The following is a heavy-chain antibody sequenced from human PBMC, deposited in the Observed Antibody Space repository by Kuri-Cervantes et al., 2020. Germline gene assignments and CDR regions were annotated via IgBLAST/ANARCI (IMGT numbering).Heavy chain of an antibody. CDR3: ARDPGTYYDFWSGLNYYYYGMDV. V-gene: IGHV4-59*12. J-gene: IGHJ6*02. CDR1: NGSISSYY. D-gene: IGHD3-3*01. CDR2: INYSGSS. Sequence: SETLSLTCTVSNGSISSYYWSWIRQPPGKGLEWIGYINYSGSSNYNPSLKSRVTISVDTSKNQFSLKRSSVTAADTAVYYCARDPGTYYDFWSGLNYYYYGMDVWGQGTTVTVSS.